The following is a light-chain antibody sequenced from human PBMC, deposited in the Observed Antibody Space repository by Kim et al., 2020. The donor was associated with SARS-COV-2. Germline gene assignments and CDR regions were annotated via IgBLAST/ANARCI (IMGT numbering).Light chain of an antibody. J-gene: IGKJ2*01. V-gene: IGKV3-20*01. CDR3: QQYGSSPYT. CDR2: GAS. Sequence: TPGERATLSCRASQTISSSYLAWYQQKLGQAPRLLIYGASSRATGIPDRFSGSGSGTDFILTISRLESEDFAMYYCQQYGSSPYTFGQGTKLEI. CDR1: QTISSSY.